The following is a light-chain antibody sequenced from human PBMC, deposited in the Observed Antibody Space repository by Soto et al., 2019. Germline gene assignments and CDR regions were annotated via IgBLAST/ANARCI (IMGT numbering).Light chain of an antibody. Sequence: DIQMTQSPSTLSASVGDRVTITCRASQSISSWLAWYQQKPGKAPKLLIYQASNLESRVPSRFSGSGSGTELSLTISSLQPDDSATYYCQQYKSYSTFGQGTKVEIK. CDR2: QAS. V-gene: IGKV1-5*03. CDR3: QQYKSYST. J-gene: IGKJ1*01. CDR1: QSISSW.